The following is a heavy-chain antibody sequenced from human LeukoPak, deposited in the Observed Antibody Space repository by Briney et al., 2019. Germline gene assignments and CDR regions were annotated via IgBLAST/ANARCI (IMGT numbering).Heavy chain of an antibody. J-gene: IGHJ4*02. CDR2: ISSSSSYI. V-gene: IGHV3-21*01. D-gene: IGHD1-26*01. Sequence: GGSLRLSCAASGFTVSSNYMSWVRQAPGKGLEWASSISSSSSYIYYADSVKGRFTISRDNAKNSLYLQMNSLRAEDTAVYYCARVSRGKWELLGAHDYWGQGTLVTVSS. CDR1: GFTVSSNY. CDR3: ARVSRGKWELLGAHDY.